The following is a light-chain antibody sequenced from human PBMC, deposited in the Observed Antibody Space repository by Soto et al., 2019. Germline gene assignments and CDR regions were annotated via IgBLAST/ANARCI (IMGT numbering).Light chain of an antibody. CDR3: QQYYSYPPFT. Sequence: AIRMTQSPSSFSASTGDRVTITCRASQGISSYLAWYQQKPGKAPKLLIYAASTLQSGVPSRFSGSGSGTDFTLTISCLQSEDFATYDCQQYYSYPPFTFGPGTKVDIK. J-gene: IGKJ3*01. CDR1: QGISSY. CDR2: AAS. V-gene: IGKV1-8*01.